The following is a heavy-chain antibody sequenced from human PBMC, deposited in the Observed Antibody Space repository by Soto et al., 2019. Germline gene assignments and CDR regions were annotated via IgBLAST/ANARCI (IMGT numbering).Heavy chain of an antibody. J-gene: IGHJ4*02. CDR1: GGSISSGGYY. V-gene: IGHV4-31*03. CDR3: ARGPYDIVAPSTYFDY. Sequence: PSETLSLTCTVSGGSISSGGYYWSWIRQHPGKGLEWIGYIYYSGSTYYNPSLKSRVTISVDTSKNQFSLKLSSVTAADTAVYYCARGPYDIVAPSTYFDYWGQGTLVTVSS. CDR2: IYYSGST. D-gene: IGHD5-12*01.